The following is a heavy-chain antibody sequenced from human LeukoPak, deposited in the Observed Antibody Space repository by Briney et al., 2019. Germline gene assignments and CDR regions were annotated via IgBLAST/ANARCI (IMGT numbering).Heavy chain of an antibody. CDR3: ARSTVAGSGHMDV. CDR1: GGSIISNSYY. D-gene: IGHD6-19*01. J-gene: IGHJ6*03. CDR2: IYCSGST. Sequence: PSETLSLTCTVSGGSIISNSYYWGWIRQPPGKGLEWIGNIYCSGSTYYNPSLKSRVTISVDTSKNQFSLKVTSVTAADTAVYSCARSTVAGSGHMDVWGTGTTVTVSS. V-gene: IGHV4-39*01.